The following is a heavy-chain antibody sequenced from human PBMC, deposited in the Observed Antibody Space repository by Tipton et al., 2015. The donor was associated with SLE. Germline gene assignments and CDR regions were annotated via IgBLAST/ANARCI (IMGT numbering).Heavy chain of an antibody. CDR1: GGSFSGYY. J-gene: IGHJ3*02. V-gene: IGHV4-34*01. CDR3: ARGGGLTTVTTYAFDI. D-gene: IGHD4-17*01. CDR2: INHSGST. Sequence: TLSLTCAVYGGSFSGYYWSWIRQPPGKGLEWIGEINHSGSTNYNPSLKSRVTISVDTSKNQFSLKLSSVTAADTAVYYCARGGGLTTVTTYAFDIWGQGTMVTVSS.